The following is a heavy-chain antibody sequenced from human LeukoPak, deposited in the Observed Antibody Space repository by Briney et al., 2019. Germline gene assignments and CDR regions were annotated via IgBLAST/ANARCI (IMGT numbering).Heavy chain of an antibody. CDR1: GFTFSDYY. Sequence: GGSLRLPCAASGFTFSDYYMSWIRQAPGKGLEWVSYISSSGSTIYYADSVKGRFTISRDNAKNSLYLQMNSLRAEDTAVYYCARDAQNYYDSSGFDYWGQGTLVTVSS. CDR2: ISSSGSTI. J-gene: IGHJ4*02. V-gene: IGHV3-11*01. CDR3: ARDAQNYYDSSGFDY. D-gene: IGHD3-22*01.